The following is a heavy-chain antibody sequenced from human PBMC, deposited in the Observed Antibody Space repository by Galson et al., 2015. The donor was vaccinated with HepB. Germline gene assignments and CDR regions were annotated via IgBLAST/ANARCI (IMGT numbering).Heavy chain of an antibody. D-gene: IGHD2-2*01. CDR3: ARDRSFSTRRPGYYNYGMGV. Sequence: SLRLSCAASGFTFSSYAMHWVRQAPGKGLEWVAVISYDGSNKYYADSVKGRFTISRENSKNTLYLQMNSLRAEDTAMYFCARDRSFSTRRPGYYNYGMGVWGQGTTVSVSS. CDR2: ISYDGSNK. J-gene: IGHJ6*02. V-gene: IGHV3-30-3*01. CDR1: GFTFSSYA.